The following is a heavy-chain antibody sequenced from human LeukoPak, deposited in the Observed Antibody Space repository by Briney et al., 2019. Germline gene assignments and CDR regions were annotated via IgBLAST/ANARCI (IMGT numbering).Heavy chain of an antibody. CDR2: IIPIFGTT. V-gene: IGHV1-69*13. J-gene: IGHJ4*02. D-gene: IGHD4-23*01. Sequence: SVKVSCKASGGTFSSYAISWVRQAPGRGLERMGGIIPIFGTTNYAQKFQGRVTITADESTSTSYMELSSLRSEDTAVYYCARGGGTTVVTHFDYWGQGTLVTVSS. CDR3: ARGGGTTVVTHFDY. CDR1: GGTFSSYA.